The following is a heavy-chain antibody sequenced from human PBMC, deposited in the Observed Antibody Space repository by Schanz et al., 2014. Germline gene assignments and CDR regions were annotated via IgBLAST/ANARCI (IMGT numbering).Heavy chain of an antibody. V-gene: IGHV3-7*01. Sequence: EVQLVESGGGLVQPGGALKISCAASGIHFNTFCISWVRQAPGKGLEWVANIKQDESERSYVDSVKGRFTISRDNAKNSLYLQMNSLRAEDTAVYYCARDKGGYYPFDYWGQGTLVTVSS. CDR3: ARDKGGYYPFDY. D-gene: IGHD3-3*01. CDR1: GIHFNTFC. J-gene: IGHJ4*02. CDR2: IKQDESER.